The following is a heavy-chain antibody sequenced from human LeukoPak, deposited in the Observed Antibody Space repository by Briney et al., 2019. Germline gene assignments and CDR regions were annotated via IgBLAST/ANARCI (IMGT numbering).Heavy chain of an antibody. CDR3: AREAAGYGDYGIGDFEI. CDR1: GFTFSSYA. J-gene: IGHJ3*02. V-gene: IGHV3-64*02. CDR2: ISSNGGST. Sequence: PGGSLRLSCAASGFTFSSYAMHWVRQAPGKGLEYVSAISSNGGSTYYADSVKGRFNISRDNSKNTLYLQMGSLRAEDMAVYYCAREAAGYGDYGIGDFEIWGQGTMVTVSS. D-gene: IGHD4-17*01.